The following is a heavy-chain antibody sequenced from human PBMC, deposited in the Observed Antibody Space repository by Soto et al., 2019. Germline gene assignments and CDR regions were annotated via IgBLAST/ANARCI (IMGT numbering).Heavy chain of an antibody. V-gene: IGHV1-46*01. Sequence: ASVKVSCKASGYTFTSYYMHWVRQAPGQGLEWMGIINPSGGSTSYAQKFQGRVTMTRDTSTSTVYMELSSLRSEDTAVYYCARERRYCSGGSCYPDAFDIWGQGTMVTVSS. CDR1: GYTFTSYY. CDR3: ARERRYCSGGSCYPDAFDI. J-gene: IGHJ3*02. CDR2: INPSGGST. D-gene: IGHD2-15*01.